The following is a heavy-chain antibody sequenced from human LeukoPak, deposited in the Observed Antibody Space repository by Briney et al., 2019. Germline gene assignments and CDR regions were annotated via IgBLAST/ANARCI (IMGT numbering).Heavy chain of an antibody. V-gene: IGHV3-48*01. Sequence: GGSLRLSCAASGFTFSSYSMNWVRQAPGKGLEWVSYISSSSSTIYYADSVKGRFTISRDNAKNSLYLQMNSLRAEDTAVYYCARDPGGSEDYWGQGTLVTVSS. J-gene: IGHJ4*02. CDR2: ISSSSSTI. CDR1: GFTFSSYS. CDR3: ARDPGGSEDY. D-gene: IGHD5-12*01.